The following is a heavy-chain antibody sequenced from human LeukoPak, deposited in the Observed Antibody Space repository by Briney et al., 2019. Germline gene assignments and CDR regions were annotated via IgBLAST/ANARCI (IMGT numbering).Heavy chain of an antibody. V-gene: IGHV3-66*01. CDR2: IYSGGST. Sequence: GGSLRLSCAASGFTVSSNYMSWVRQAPGKGLEWVSVIYSGGSTYYADSVKGRFTISRDNSKNTLYLQMNSLRAEETAVYYCAGERDYYTSSDNYGRLRLHPWRQGTLVTVSS. J-gene: IGHJ5*02. D-gene: IGHD6-13*01. CDR3: AGERDYYTSSDNYGRLRLHP. CDR1: GFTVSSNY.